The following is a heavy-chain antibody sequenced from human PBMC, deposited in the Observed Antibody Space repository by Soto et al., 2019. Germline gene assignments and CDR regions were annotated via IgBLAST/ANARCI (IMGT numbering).Heavy chain of an antibody. V-gene: IGHV3-21*01. CDR3: ARPPIAVAGSAFDI. J-gene: IGHJ3*02. CDR2: ISSSSSYI. CDR1: GFTFSSYS. D-gene: IGHD6-19*01. Sequence: PGGSLRLSCAASGFTFSSYSMNWVRQAPGKGLEWVSSISSSSSYIYYADSVKGRFTISRDNAKNSLYLQMNSLRAEDTAVYYCARPPIAVAGSAFDIWGQGTMVTVSS.